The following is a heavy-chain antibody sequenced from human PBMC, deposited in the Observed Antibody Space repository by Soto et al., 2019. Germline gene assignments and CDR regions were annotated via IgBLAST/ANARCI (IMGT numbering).Heavy chain of an antibody. J-gene: IGHJ4*02. Sequence: EVQLVESGGAIVQPGGSLRLSCATSGFTFSSYPIHWVRQAPGKGPVWVSRITEDGSGTTYADYVKGRFTVTRGNAKNTMYLQMSGLGAEDTAVYHCVRGTNGWRGMDYWGQGTLVTVSS. CDR1: GFTFSSYP. CDR3: VRGTNGWRGMDY. D-gene: IGHD2-8*01. V-gene: IGHV3-74*01. CDR2: ITEDGSGT.